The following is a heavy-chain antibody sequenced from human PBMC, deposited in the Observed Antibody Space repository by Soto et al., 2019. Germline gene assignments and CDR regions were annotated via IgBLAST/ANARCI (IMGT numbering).Heavy chain of an antibody. J-gene: IGHJ4*02. CDR2: IYPGDSHT. V-gene: IGHV5-51*01. CDR1: GYSFTSYW. D-gene: IGHD2-15*01. Sequence: PGESLKISCKGSGYSFTSYWIGWVRQMPGKGLEWMGIIYPGDSHTRYSPSFQGQVTISADKSISTAYLQWSSLKASDTAMYYCARLDCSGGGCYLSFDYWGQGTLVTVSS. CDR3: ARLDCSGGGCYLSFDY.